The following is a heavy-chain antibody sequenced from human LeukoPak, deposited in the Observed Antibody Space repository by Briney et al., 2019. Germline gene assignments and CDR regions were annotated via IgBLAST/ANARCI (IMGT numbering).Heavy chain of an antibody. V-gene: IGHV4-59*01. CDR3: ARELGSGPFDY. J-gene: IGHJ4*02. CDR2: IYYSGST. CDR1: GGSISSYY. Sequence: PSETLSLTCTVSGGSISSYYWSWIRQPPGKGLEWIGYIYYSGSTNYNPSLKSRVTISVDTSKNQFSLELSSVTAADTAVYYCARELGSGPFDYWGQGTLVTVSS. D-gene: IGHD3-10*01.